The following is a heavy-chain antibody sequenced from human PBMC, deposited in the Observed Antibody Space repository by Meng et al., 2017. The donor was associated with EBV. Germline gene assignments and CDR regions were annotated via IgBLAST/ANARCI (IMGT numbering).Heavy chain of an antibody. D-gene: IGHD6-13*01. J-gene: IGHJ4*02. CDR3: ARAEIAAAGRLDY. V-gene: IGHV1-69*06. CDR2: ISPIFGTA. Sequence: QGDLVTSGAEVKKPGSSVKVSCKASGGTFSSYAISWVRQAPGQGLEWMGGISPIFGTANYAQKFQGRVTITADKSTSTAYMELSSLRSEDTAVYYCARAEIAAAGRLDYWGQGTLVTVSS. CDR1: GGTFSSYA.